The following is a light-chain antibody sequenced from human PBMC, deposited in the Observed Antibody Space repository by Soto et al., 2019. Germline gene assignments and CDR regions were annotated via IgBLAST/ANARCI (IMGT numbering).Light chain of an antibody. CDR2: EGS. CDR3: CSYAGSSLV. Sequence: QSALTQPASVSGSPGQSITISCTGTSSDVGSYNLVSWYQQHSGKAPKLMIYEGSKRPSGVSNRFSGSKSGNTASLTISGLQAEDEADYYCCSYAGSSLVFGGGTKVTVL. CDR1: SSDVGSYNL. V-gene: IGLV2-23*01. J-gene: IGLJ2*01.